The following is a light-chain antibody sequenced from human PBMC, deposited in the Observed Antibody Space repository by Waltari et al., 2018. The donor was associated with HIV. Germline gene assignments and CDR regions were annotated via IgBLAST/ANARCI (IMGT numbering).Light chain of an antibody. CDR2: KDD. CDR3: ESADDSGDHWV. J-gene: IGLJ3*02. Sequence: SYELTQPPSVSVSPGQTARITCSGDALPQQFASWYQQKAGQAPLMVIYKDDKRPSGIPDRFSGSMSGTTVTLIISGVQPEDEADYYCESADDSGDHWVFGGGTKLSVL. V-gene: IGLV3-25*03. CDR1: ALPQQF.